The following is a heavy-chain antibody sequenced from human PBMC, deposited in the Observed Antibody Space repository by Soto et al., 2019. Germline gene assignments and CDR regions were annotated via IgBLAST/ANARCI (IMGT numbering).Heavy chain of an antibody. J-gene: IGHJ4*02. CDR3: ARHYGDGYDYLDY. D-gene: IGHD5-12*01. CDR1: GWSISSYY. CDR2: IYYRANP. V-gene: IGHV4-59*08. Sequence: QVQLQESGPGLVKPSETLSLTCTVSGWSISSYYWSWIRQPPGKGLEWIGYIYYRANPNYNPSLKSRCTISQDTAKNQFSLKLSSGTAADSAVYYCARHYGDGYDYLDYWGQGTLVTVSS.